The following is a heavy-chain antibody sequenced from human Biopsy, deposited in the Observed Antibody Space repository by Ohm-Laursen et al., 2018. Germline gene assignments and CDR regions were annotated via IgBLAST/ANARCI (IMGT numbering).Heavy chain of an antibody. CDR2: INPSGSTT. J-gene: IGHJ4*02. D-gene: IGHD6-19*01. CDR1: GYSFTSYY. V-gene: IGHV1-46*01. CDR3: ARNTGWYGDLYYFDY. Sequence: AASVKVSCKASGYSFTSYYMHWVRQAPGQGLEWMGMINPSGSTTSYPQIFQGRVTMTRDTSKSTVYMELSSLRSADMAVYFCARNTGWYGDLYYFDYWGQGTLVTVSS.